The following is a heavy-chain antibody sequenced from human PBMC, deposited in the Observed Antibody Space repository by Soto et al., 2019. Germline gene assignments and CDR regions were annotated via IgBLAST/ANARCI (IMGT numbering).Heavy chain of an antibody. V-gene: IGHV4-4*02. D-gene: IGHD6-19*01. Sequence: SETLSLTCAVSSGSISSDNWWSWVRQPPGKSLEWIGEIHHSGSTNYNPSLKSRVTMSVDKSKNQFSLELSSVTAADTAVYYCARYQSGSSGWYWFDPWGQGTLVTVSS. J-gene: IGHJ5*02. CDR3: ARYQSGSSGWYWFDP. CDR2: IHHSGST. CDR1: SGSISSDNW.